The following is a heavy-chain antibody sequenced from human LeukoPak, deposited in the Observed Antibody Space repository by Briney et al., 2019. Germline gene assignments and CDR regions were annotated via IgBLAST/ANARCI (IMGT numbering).Heavy chain of an antibody. D-gene: IGHD4-17*01. Sequence: GGSLRLSCAASGLTFSSYSMNWVRQAPGKGLEWVSSISSSSSYTYYADSVKGRFTISRDNAKNSLYLQMNSLRAEDTAVYYCAREHHYGDSGWFDPWGQGTLVTVSS. J-gene: IGHJ5*02. V-gene: IGHV3-21*01. CDR2: ISSSSSYT. CDR3: AREHHYGDSGWFDP. CDR1: GLTFSSYS.